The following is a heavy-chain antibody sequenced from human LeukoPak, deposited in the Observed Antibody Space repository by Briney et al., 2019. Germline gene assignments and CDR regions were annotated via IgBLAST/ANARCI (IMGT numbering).Heavy chain of an antibody. CDR2: IYYSGST. Sequence: SSETLSLTCTVSGGSISSYYWSWIRQPPGKGLEWIGYIYYSGSTNYNPSLKSRVTISVDTSKNQFSLKLSSVTAADTAVYYCARGSGRSYGYDYWGQGTLVTVSS. D-gene: IGHD5-18*01. J-gene: IGHJ4*02. V-gene: IGHV4-59*01. CDR3: ARGSGRSYGYDY. CDR1: GGSISSYY.